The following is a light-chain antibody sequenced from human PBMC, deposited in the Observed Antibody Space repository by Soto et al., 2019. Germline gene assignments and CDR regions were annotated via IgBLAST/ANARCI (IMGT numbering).Light chain of an antibody. Sequence: DIQMTQSPSSLSASVGDRVNITCRASQGIGNNLGWFQQKVGRAPKRLIYAASSLEGGVPLRFSGSGSGTEFTLTISGLQPEDFATYYRLQHHTYPYTFGQGTKLEIK. CDR1: QGIGNN. J-gene: IGKJ2*01. V-gene: IGKV1-17*01. CDR3: LQHHTYPYT. CDR2: AAS.